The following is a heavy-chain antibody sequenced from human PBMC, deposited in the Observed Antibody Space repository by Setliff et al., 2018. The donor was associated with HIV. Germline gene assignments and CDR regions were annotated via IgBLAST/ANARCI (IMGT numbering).Heavy chain of an antibody. D-gene: IGHD6-13*01. CDR3: ARGRVRAAAVTGLDWFDF. V-gene: IGHV1-2*05. Sequence: ASVKVSCKASGYTFTGYYIHCLRQAPGQGLQWMGRINPKTGDTDYAQNFQGRVTLTTDTSINTAYMELHRLTSDDTIVYFCARGRVRAAAVTGLDWFDFWGQGILVTVSS. CDR1: GYTFTGYY. J-gene: IGHJ5*01. CDR2: INPKTGDT.